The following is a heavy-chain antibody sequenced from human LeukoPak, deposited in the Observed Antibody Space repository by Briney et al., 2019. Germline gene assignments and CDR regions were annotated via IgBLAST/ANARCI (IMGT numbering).Heavy chain of an antibody. V-gene: IGHV1-2*02. J-gene: IGHJ6*03. CDR3: ARLYSSSWYSYYYYYMDV. Sequence: GASVKVSCKASGYTFTGYYMHWVRQAPGQGLEWMGWINPNSGGTGYAQKFQGRVTMTRNTSISTAYMELSSLRSEDTAVYYCARLYSSSWYSYYYYYMDVWGRGTTVTISS. CDR1: GYTFTGYY. CDR2: INPNSGGT. D-gene: IGHD6-13*01.